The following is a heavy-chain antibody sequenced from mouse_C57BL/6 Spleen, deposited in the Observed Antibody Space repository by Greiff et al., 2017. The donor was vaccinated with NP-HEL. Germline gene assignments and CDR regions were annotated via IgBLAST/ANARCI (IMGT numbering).Heavy chain of an antibody. D-gene: IGHD1-1*01. Sequence: VQLQQPGAELVMPGASVKLSCKASGYTFTSYWMHWVKQRPGQGLEWLGEIDPSDSYTNYNPLFKGMSTLTVDKSSSTAYMKISSLTDEDSAVYYCATPRYGSSYFAYWGQGTLVTVSA. CDR3: ATPRYGSSYFAY. CDR1: GYTFTSYW. V-gene: IGHV1-69*01. CDR2: IDPSDSYT. J-gene: IGHJ3*01.